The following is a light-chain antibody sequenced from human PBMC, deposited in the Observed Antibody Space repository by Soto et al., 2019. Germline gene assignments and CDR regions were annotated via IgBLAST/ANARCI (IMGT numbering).Light chain of an antibody. V-gene: IGLV2-14*03. J-gene: IGLJ2*01. CDR3: SSHASRSTLI. CDR1: SSDVGAFNH. CDR2: DVS. Sequence: QSALTQPASVSGSPGQSTTISCTGTSSDVGAFNHISWYQQYPGKAPKLMIYDVSTRPSGVSNRFSGSKSGNTASLTISGLQAEDEADYYCSSHASRSTLIFGRGTKLTVL.